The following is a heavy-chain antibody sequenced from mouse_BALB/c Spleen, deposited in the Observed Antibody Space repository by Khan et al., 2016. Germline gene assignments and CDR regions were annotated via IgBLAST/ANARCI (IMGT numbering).Heavy chain of an antibody. Sequence: QVQLKQSGAELMKPGASVKISCKATGYTFSSYWIEWVKQRPGHGLEWIGEILPGSGSTNYNEKFKGKATFTADTSSNTAYMQLSSLTSEDSAVYDWARLGQLGIRGYFDYWGQGTTLTVSS. CDR2: ILPGSGST. D-gene: IGHD3-2*01. J-gene: IGHJ2*01. CDR1: GYTFSSYW. V-gene: IGHV1-9*01. CDR3: ARLGQLGIRGYFDY.